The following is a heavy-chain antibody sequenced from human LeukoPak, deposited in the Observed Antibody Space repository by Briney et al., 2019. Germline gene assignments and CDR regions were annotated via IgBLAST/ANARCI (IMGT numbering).Heavy chain of an antibody. J-gene: IGHJ4*02. D-gene: IGHD3-3*01. Sequence: GASVKVSCKVSGYTLTELSMHWVRQAPGKGLEWMGGFDPEDGETIYAQKFQGRVTMTRDTSISTAYMELSRLRSDDTAVYYCARDPYYDFWSGYYPPDYWGQGTLVTVSS. CDR1: GYTLTELS. CDR2: FDPEDGET. V-gene: IGHV1-24*01. CDR3: ARDPYYDFWSGYYPPDY.